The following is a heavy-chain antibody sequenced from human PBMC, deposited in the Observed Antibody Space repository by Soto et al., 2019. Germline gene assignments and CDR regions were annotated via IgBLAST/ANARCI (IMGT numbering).Heavy chain of an antibody. Sequence: SVKVSCKASGGTFSSYAISWVRQAPGQGLEWMGGIIPIFGTANYAQKLQGRVTITADESTSTAYMELSSLRSEDTAVYYCASVLISSGVVTFRNYYYYGMDVWGQGTTVTVSS. D-gene: IGHD3-3*01. V-gene: IGHV1-69*13. CDR3: ASVLISSGVVTFRNYYYYGMDV. J-gene: IGHJ6*02. CDR1: GGTFSSYA. CDR2: IIPIFGTA.